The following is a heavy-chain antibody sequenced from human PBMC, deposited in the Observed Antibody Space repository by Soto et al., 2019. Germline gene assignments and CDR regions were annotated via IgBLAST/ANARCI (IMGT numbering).Heavy chain of an antibody. CDR1: GFTVSSNY. Sequence: GGSLRLSCAASGFTVSSNYMSWVRQAPGKGLEWVSVIYSGGSTYYADSVRGRFTISRDNSKNTLYLQMNSLRAEDTAVYYCARGAAAGTPDDYWGQGTLVTVSS. D-gene: IGHD6-13*01. V-gene: IGHV3-66*01. CDR3: ARGAAAGTPDDY. J-gene: IGHJ4*02. CDR2: IYSGGST.